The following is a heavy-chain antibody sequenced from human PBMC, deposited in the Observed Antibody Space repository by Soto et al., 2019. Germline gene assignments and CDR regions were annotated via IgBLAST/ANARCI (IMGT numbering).Heavy chain of an antibody. D-gene: IGHD3-22*01. J-gene: IGHJ3*02. CDR2: ISYDGSNK. CDR3: ASHYYYDSSGYSITTGAFDI. Sequence: GGSLRLSCAASGFTFSSYAMHWVRQAPGKGLEWVAVISYDGSNKYYADSVKGRFTISRDNSKNTLYLQMNSLRAEDTAVYYCASHYYYDSSGYSITTGAFDIWGQGTMVTVSS. V-gene: IGHV3-30-3*01. CDR1: GFTFSSYA.